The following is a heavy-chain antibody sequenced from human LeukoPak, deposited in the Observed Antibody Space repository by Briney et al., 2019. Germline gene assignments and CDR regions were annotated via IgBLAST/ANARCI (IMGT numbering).Heavy chain of an antibody. CDR3: ARDVGDSSGWPLDY. V-gene: IGHV3-48*04. J-gene: IGHJ4*02. Sequence: ISSSSSTIYYADSVKGRFTISRDNAKNSLYLQMNSLRAEDTAVYYCARDVGDSSGWPLDYWGQGTLVTVSS. CDR2: ISSSSSTI. D-gene: IGHD6-19*01.